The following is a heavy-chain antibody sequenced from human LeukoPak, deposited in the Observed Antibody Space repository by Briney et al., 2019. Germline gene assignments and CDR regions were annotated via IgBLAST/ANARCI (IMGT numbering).Heavy chain of an antibody. CDR2: FYTSGRT. CDR1: GGSISTHY. CDR3: ARDIGSGPVDV. D-gene: IGHD3-10*01. Sequence: SETLSLTCTVSGGSISTHYWSWIRQPAGKGLEWIGQFYTSGRTSYNPSLKSRVTMSVDTSKNQLSLKLSSVTAADTAVYYCARDIGSGPVDVWGQGTTVTVSS. V-gene: IGHV4-4*07. J-gene: IGHJ6*02.